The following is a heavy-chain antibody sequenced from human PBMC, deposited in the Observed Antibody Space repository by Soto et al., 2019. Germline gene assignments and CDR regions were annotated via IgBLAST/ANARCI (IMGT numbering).Heavy chain of an antibody. CDR1: GYTFSDYY. CDR3: ARDLGSDGVVVVTAPDYYYYAMDV. V-gene: IGHV1-2*02. J-gene: IGHJ6*02. CDR2: INPNSGVT. Sequence: ASVKVSCKASGYTFSDYYVYWVRQAPGQGLEWMGWINPNSGVTKYAQKFQGRVIMTRDTSINTAYMEVSRLRSDDTAVYYCARDLGSDGVVVVTAPDYYYYAMDVWG. D-gene: IGHD2-21*02.